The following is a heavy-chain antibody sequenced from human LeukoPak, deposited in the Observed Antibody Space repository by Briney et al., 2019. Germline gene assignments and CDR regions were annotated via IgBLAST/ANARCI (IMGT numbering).Heavy chain of an antibody. J-gene: IGHJ4*02. CDR2: ISSSSSYI. CDR1: GFTFSSYS. V-gene: IGHV3-21*01. D-gene: IGHD4-23*01. Sequence: PGGSLRLSCAASGFTFSSYSMNWVRQAPGKGLEWVSSISSSSSYIYYADSVKGRFTISRDNAKNSLYLQMNSLRAEDTAVYYCARVDYGGNWPFDYWGQGTLVTVSS. CDR3: ARVDYGGNWPFDY.